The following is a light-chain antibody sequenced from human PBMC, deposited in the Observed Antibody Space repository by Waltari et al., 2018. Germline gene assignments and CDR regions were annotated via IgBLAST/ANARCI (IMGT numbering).Light chain of an antibody. J-gene: IGKJ2*01. CDR1: QGINTY. CDR3: QQYYNYPYT. CDR2: AAS. Sequence: TWGASQGINTYVAWYQQKPGKAPNLLIYAASTLQSGVPSRFSGSGSGTDFTLTISCLQSEDFATYYCQQYYNYPYTFGQGTKVEIK. V-gene: IGKV1-8*01.